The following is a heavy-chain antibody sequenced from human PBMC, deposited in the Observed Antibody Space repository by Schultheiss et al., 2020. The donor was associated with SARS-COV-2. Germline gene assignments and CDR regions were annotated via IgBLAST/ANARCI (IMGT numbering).Heavy chain of an antibody. CDR2: INHSGST. J-gene: IGHJ6*02. V-gene: IGHV4-61*08. CDR1: GGSISSGGYY. CDR3: ARTYYYGMDV. Sequence: SETLSLTCTVSGGSISSGGYYWSWIRQPPGKGLEWIGEINHSGSTNYNPSLKSRVTISVDTSKNQFSLKLSSVTAADTAVYYCARTYYYGMDVWGQGTTVTVSS.